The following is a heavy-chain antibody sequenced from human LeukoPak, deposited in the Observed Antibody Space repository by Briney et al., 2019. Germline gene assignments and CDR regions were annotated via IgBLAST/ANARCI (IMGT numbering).Heavy chain of an antibody. J-gene: IGHJ4*02. CDR2: IYYSGST. Sequence: SETLSLTCTVSGGSISSYYWSWIRQPPGKGLEWIGYIYYSGSTNYNPSLKSRVTISVDTSKNQFSLKLSSVTAADTAVYYCARGRVEWELDYWGQGTLVTASS. CDR1: GGSISSYY. CDR3: ARGRVEWELDY. V-gene: IGHV4-59*01. D-gene: IGHD1-26*01.